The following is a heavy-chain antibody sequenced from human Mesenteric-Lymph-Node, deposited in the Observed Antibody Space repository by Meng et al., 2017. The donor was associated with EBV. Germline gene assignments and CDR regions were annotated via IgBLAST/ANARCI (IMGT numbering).Heavy chain of an antibody. J-gene: IGHJ4*02. CDR2: MYHSGST. Sequence: VRLNEVGPGRVKPSGILSLRCCVSGGSISNDHWWSWVRQPPGKGLEWIGEMYHSGSTNYNPSLKSRVTISVDKSKNQFFLNLNSVTAADTAVYYCARGREYSWGYWGQGTLVTVSS. CDR3: ARGREYSWGY. CDR1: GGSISNDHW. V-gene: IGHV4-4*02. D-gene: IGHD4-11*01.